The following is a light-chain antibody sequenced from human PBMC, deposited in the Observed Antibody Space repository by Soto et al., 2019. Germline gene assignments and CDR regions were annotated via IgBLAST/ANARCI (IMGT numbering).Light chain of an antibody. V-gene: IGKV1-9*01. CDR2: AAS. Sequence: DIQVTQSPSSLSASVGDSVTLSCQTSQRVYSYIHWYQHQAGKAPKLLIYAASTLQDGVPSRFSGGGSGTDFPLTISSLQPDDFATYYCQQYKSYSTSTFGQGTKVDIK. CDR3: QQYKSYSTST. CDR1: QRVYSY. J-gene: IGKJ1*01.